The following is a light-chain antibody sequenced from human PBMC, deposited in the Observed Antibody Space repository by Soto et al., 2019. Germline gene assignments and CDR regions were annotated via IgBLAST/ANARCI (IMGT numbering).Light chain of an antibody. V-gene: IGKV3-11*01. J-gene: IGKJ4*01. CDR3: HQRSDWPPG. CDR2: DTS. CDR1: QSVSSY. Sequence: EIVLTQSPATLSLSPGERATLSCRASQSVSSYLAWYQQKPGQAPRLLIYDTSNRATGIPARFSGSGSGTDFTLTISSLEPEDIAVYYCHQRSDWPPGFGGGTKVEIK.